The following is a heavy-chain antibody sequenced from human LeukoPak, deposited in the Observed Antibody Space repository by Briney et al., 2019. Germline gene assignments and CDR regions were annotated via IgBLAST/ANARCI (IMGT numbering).Heavy chain of an antibody. J-gene: IGHJ4*02. CDR1: GDTVSSNSAA. CDR2: TYYRSKWYN. D-gene: IGHD3-16*01. CDR3: AQFDYGAPDY. Sequence: KPSQTLSLTCAISGDTVSSNSAAWDWIRQSPSRGLEWLGRTYYRSKWYNDYTGSVKSRISINPDTSKNQFSLPLRSVTPEDTAVYYCAQFDYGAPDYWGQGTLVTVSS. V-gene: IGHV6-1*01.